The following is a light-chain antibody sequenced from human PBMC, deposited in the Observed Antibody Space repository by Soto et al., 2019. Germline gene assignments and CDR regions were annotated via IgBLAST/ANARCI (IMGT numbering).Light chain of an antibody. J-gene: IGKJ1*01. CDR1: QSVSNNY. Sequence: EIVLTQSPATLSLSPGDRATLSCGASQSVSNNYLAWYQQKPGLAPRLLIYDASYRANGIPDRFSGSGSGTDFTLTISRLEPEDFAVYYCQQYGNSPQTFGQGTKV. CDR3: QQYGNSPQT. V-gene: IGKV3D-20*01. CDR2: DAS.